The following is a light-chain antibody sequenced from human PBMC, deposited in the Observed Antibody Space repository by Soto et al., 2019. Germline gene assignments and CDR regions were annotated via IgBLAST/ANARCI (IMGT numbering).Light chain of an antibody. CDR2: EVN. Sequence: QSALTQPASVSGSPGQSITISCTGTSNDVGGYDYVSWYQHHPGKAPKLMIYEVNNRPSGVSHRFSGSKSGNTASLTISGLQPADEADYYCSSYTTSGTYVLFGGGTKLTVL. CDR1: SNDVGGYDY. J-gene: IGLJ3*02. V-gene: IGLV2-14*01. CDR3: SSYTTSGTYVL.